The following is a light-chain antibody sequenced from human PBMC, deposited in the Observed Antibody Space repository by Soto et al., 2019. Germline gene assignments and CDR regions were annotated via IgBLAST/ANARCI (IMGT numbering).Light chain of an antibody. Sequence: EIVLTQSPGTLSLSPEERATLSCRASQSVSSSYLAWYQHKPGQAPRLLIYGASSRATGIPDRFSGSGSGTDFTLTISRLEPEDFAVYYCQQDGSSPHTFGQGTKLEIK. CDR2: GAS. V-gene: IGKV3-20*01. CDR3: QQDGSSPHT. J-gene: IGKJ2*01. CDR1: QSVSSSY.